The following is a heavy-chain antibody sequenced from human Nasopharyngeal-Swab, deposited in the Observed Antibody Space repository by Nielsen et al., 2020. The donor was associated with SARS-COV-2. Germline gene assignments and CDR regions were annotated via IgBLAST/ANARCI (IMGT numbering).Heavy chain of an antibody. Sequence: ASVKVSCKASGYTFTSYDINWVRQATGQGLEWMGWMNPNSGNTGYAQKFQGRVTMTRNTSISTAYMELSSLRSEDTAVYYCASRAVPYSGSYRPTDAFDIWGQGTMVTVSS. CDR1: GYTFTSYD. CDR2: MNPNSGNT. D-gene: IGHD1-26*01. J-gene: IGHJ3*02. V-gene: IGHV1-8*01. CDR3: ASRAVPYSGSYRPTDAFDI.